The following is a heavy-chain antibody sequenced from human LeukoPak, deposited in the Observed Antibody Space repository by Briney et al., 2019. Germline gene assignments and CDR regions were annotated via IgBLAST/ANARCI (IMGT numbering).Heavy chain of an antibody. V-gene: IGHV3-30*04. CDR1: GFTFSSYA. CDR2: ISYDGSNK. Sequence: PGGSLRLSCAASGFTFSSYAMHWVRQAPGKGLEWVAVISYDGSNKYYADSVKGRFTISRDNSKNTLYLQMNSLRAEDTAVYYCARENESTLGDNWSFDYWGQGTLVTVSS. CDR3: ARENESTLGDNWSFDY. D-gene: IGHD1-20*01. J-gene: IGHJ4*02.